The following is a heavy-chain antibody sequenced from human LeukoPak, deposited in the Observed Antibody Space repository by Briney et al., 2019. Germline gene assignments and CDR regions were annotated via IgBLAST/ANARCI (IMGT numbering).Heavy chain of an antibody. V-gene: IGHV4-34*01. CDR3: ARARFTYYYDSSGYPLEDY. CDR1: GGSFSGYY. D-gene: IGHD3-22*01. J-gene: IGHJ4*02. Sequence: SETLSLTCAVYGGSFSGYYWSWIRQPPGEGLEWIGEINHSGSTNYNPSLKSRVTISVDTSKNQFSLKLSSVTAADTAVYYCARARFTYYYDSSGYPLEDYWGQGTLVTGSS. CDR2: INHSGST.